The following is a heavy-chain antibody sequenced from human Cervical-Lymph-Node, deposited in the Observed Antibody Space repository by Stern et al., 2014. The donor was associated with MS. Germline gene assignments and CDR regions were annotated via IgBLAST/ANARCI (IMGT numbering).Heavy chain of an antibody. D-gene: IGHD4-11*01. CDR2: LIPFFGAT. CDR1: GDTFSSYA. CDR3: ALRRSYYVY. V-gene: IGHV1-69*01. Sequence: VQLVESGSEVKKPGSSVKVSCKPSGDTFSSYALRWVRQAPGQGLELVGGLIPFFGATRYAQKFQGRVTIPPEESTGTAFMELSNLTSDDTAVYYCALRRSYYVYWGQGTLISVSS. J-gene: IGHJ4*02.